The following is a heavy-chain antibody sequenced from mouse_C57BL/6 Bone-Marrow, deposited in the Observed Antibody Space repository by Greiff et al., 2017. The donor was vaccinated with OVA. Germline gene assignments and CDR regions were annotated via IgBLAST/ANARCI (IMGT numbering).Heavy chain of an antibody. CDR2: ISDGGSYT. V-gene: IGHV5-4*03. CDR3: ARSYGSSYRFDY. D-gene: IGHD1-1*01. Sequence: EVKLMESGGGLVKPGGSLKLSCAASGFTFSSYAMSWVRQTPEKRLEWVATISDGGSYTYYPDNVKGRFTISRDNAKNNLYLQMSHLKSEDTAMYYCARSYGSSYRFDYWGQGTTLTVSS. CDR1: GFTFSSYA. J-gene: IGHJ2*01.